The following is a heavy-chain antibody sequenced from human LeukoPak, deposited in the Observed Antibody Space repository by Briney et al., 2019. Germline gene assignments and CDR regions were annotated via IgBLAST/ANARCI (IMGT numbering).Heavy chain of an antibody. Sequence: SVKVSCKASGGTFSSYAIGWVRQAPGQGLEWMGGIIPIFGTANYAQKFQGRVTITADESTSTAYMELSSLRSEDTAVYYCARARLEWLLFGGLDPWGQGALVTVSS. J-gene: IGHJ5*02. CDR1: GGTFSSYA. V-gene: IGHV1-69*13. CDR2: IIPIFGTA. D-gene: IGHD3-3*01. CDR3: ARARLEWLLFGGLDP.